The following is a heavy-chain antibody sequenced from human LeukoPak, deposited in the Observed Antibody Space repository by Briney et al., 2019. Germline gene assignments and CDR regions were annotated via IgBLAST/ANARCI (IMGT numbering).Heavy chain of an antibody. CDR2: INPSGGST. J-gene: IGHJ5*02. D-gene: IGHD3-16*01. V-gene: IGHV1-46*01. Sequence: ASVKVSCKASGYTFTSYYMRWVRQAPGQGLEWMGIINPSGGSTSYAQKFQGRVTMTRDTSTSTVYMELSSLRSEDTAVYYCARESPIGYWFDPWGQGTLVTVSS. CDR1: GYTFTSYY. CDR3: ARESPIGYWFDP.